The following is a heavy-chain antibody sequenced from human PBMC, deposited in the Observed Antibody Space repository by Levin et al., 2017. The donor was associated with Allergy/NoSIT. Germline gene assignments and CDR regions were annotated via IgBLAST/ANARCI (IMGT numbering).Heavy chain of an antibody. D-gene: IGHD3-10*01. CDR2: IYYTKTT. Sequence: SQTLSLTCAVSGDSITTSYWSFIRQPPGKGLEWIGYIYYTKTTRYNPSLKGRVTMSVDASKNQFSLKVTSVSAADTAVYYCATSSSGNYYAMDVWGQGTAVTVSS. V-gene: IGHV4-59*12. J-gene: IGHJ6*02. CDR3: ATSSSGNYYAMDV. CDR1: GDSITTSY.